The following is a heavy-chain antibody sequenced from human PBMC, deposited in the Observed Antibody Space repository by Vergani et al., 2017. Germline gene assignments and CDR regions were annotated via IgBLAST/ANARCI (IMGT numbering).Heavy chain of an antibody. D-gene: IGHD3-16*01. Sequence: QVQLVESGGGVVQRGGSLRLSCATSGFTLSNYDMQWIRQGPGKGLEFVAFIQFDGSNQYYADSVKGRFTLSRNFSINTLYLQMNSLRTDDTATYYCAKSFRDWGIDYWGQGTQVIVSS. CDR2: IQFDGSNQ. J-gene: IGHJ4*02. V-gene: IGHV3-30*02. CDR1: GFTLSNYD. CDR3: AKSFRDWGIDY.